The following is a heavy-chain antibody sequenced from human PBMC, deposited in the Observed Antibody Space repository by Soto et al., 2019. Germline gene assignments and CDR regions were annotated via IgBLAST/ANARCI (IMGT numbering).Heavy chain of an antibody. CDR1: GYTLTNYY. V-gene: IGHV1-46*01. D-gene: IGHD2-15*01. CDR3: ARASGGYCSGGRWYFDL. Sequence: ASVKVSCKASGYTLTNYYMHWVRQAPGQGLEWMGIINPSVSSTSYAQKFQGRVAMTRDTSTSTVYMELSSLRSDDTAVYYCARASGGYCSGGRWYFDLWGQGTQVTVSS. CDR2: INPSVSST. J-gene: IGHJ4*02.